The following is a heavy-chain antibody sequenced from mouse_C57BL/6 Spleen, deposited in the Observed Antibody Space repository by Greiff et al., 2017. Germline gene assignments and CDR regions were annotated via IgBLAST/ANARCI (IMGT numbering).Heavy chain of an antibody. CDR2: IDPSDSYT. CDR1: GYTFTSYW. Sequence: QVQLQQPGTELVKPGASVKLSCKASGYTFTSYWMHWVKQRPGQGLEWIGEIDPSDSYTNYNQKFKGKSTLTVDKSSSTAYMQLSSLTSEDSAVXYCARMRDGYPAWFAYWGQGTLVTVSA. V-gene: IGHV1-69*01. CDR3: ARMRDGYPAWFAY. J-gene: IGHJ3*01. D-gene: IGHD2-3*01.